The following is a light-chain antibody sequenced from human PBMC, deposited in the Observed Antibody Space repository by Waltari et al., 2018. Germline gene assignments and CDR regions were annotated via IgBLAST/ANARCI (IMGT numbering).Light chain of an antibody. Sequence: EIVLTQSPGTLSLSPGESATLSCRASQSVSSSYLAWYQQKPGQAPRLLIYCASSRATGIPDRFSGSGSGTDFTLTISRLEPEDFAVYYCQQYGSSPPLTFGQGTKLEIK. V-gene: IGKV3-20*01. J-gene: IGKJ2*01. CDR3: QQYGSSPPLT. CDR2: CAS. CDR1: QSVSSSY.